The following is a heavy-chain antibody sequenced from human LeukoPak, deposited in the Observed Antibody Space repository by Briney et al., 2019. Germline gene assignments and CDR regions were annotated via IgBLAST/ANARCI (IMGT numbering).Heavy chain of an antibody. D-gene: IGHD3-10*01. J-gene: IGHJ5*02. V-gene: IGHV3-7*03. CDR1: GFTFGSYW. Sequence: GGSLRLSCAASGFTFGSYWMSWVRQAPGKGLEWVAHMKQDGSEKYYVDSGKGRFTNSRDNAKNSLCLQMNSLRAEDTAVYYCARDGPNVLLWFGELTNNWFDPWGQGTLVTVSS. CDR3: ARDGPNVLLWFGELTNNWFDP. CDR2: MKQDGSEK.